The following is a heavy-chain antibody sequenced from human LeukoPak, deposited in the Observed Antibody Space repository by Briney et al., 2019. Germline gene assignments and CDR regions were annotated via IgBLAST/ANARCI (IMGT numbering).Heavy chain of an antibody. D-gene: IGHD3-10*01. Sequence: GGSLRLSCAASGFTFSSYWMSWVRQAPGKGLEWVSAISGSGGSTYYADSVKGRFTISRDNSKNTLYLQMNSLRAEDTAVYYCAKTMVRGVTTRVFDYWGQGTLVTVSS. J-gene: IGHJ4*02. V-gene: IGHV3-23*01. CDR1: GFTFSSYW. CDR2: ISGSGGST. CDR3: AKTMVRGVTTRVFDY.